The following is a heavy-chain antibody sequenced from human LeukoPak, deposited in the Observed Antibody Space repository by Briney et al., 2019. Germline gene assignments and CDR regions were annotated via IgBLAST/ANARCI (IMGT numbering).Heavy chain of an antibody. D-gene: IGHD2-2*02. Sequence: GGSLRLSCAASGFTFSSYAMHWVRQAPGKGLEWVAVISYDGSNKYYADSVKGRFTISRDNSKNTLYLQMNSLRAEDTAVYYCAKIPFSGWGQGTLVTVSS. V-gene: IGHV3-30-3*02. CDR1: GFTFSSYA. CDR3: AKIPFSG. CDR2: ISYDGSNK. J-gene: IGHJ4*02.